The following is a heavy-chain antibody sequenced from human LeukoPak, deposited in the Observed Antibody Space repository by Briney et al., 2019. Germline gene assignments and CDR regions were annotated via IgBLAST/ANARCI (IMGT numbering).Heavy chain of an antibody. CDR3: AKDIRRGWYDGSGLIDY. V-gene: IGHV1-46*01. CDR1: GYTFTSYY. CDR2: INPSGGST. J-gene: IGHJ4*02. D-gene: IGHD3-22*01. Sequence: ASVKVSCKASGYTFTSYYMHWVRQAPGQGLEWMGIINPSGGSTSYAQKFQGRVTMTRDTSTSTVYMELSSLRAEDTALYYCAKDIRRGWYDGSGLIDYWGQGILVTVSS.